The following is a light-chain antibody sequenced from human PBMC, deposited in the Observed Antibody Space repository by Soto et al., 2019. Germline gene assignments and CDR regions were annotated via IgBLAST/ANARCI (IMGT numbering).Light chain of an antibody. J-gene: IGLJ1*01. CDR2: GVT. CDR3: SSFTSNRIYV. Sequence: QSALTQPTSVSGSPGQSITISCTGNHNDIGTYDYVSWYQQHPGRAPRLLIHGVTTRPSGISDRFPASKSGLTASLTISGLQPEDEADYYCSSFTSNRIYVFGPGTKLTVL. CDR1: HNDIGTYDY. V-gene: IGLV2-14*03.